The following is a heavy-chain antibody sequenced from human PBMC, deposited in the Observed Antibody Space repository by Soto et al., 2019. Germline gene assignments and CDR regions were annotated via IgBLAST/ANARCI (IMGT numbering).Heavy chain of an antibody. CDR3: ARYPGGSYWWFDD. V-gene: IGHV4-38-2*01. CDR1: GYSISSGDY. Sequence: XETLSLPCAVSGYSISSGDYWGWIRQPPGKGREWIVSIYHSGSTYYNPSLKSRVTISVDTSKNQFSLKLSSVTAADTAVYYCARYPGGSYWWFDDWGQGTLVTVSS. D-gene: IGHD1-26*01. CDR2: IYHSGST. J-gene: IGHJ4*02.